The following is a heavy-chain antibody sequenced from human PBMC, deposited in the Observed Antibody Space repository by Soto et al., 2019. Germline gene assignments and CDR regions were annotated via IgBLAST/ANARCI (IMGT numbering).Heavy chain of an antibody. CDR3: ARDLRTVGAYGFDI. V-gene: IGHV3-21*01. D-gene: IGHD3-16*01. CDR1: GFTFSDYS. J-gene: IGHJ3*02. CDR2: ISRIHKI. Sequence: EVQLVESGGGLVKAGGSLRLSCAASGFTFSDYSINWVRQAPGKGLEWVSTISRIHKIYYADSVKGRFTISRDHAQNSLYLQMNSLRGEDTGVYYGARDLRTVGAYGFDIWGRGTMVTVSS.